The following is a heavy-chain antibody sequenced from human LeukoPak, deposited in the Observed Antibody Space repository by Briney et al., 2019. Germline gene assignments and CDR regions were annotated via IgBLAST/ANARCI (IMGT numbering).Heavy chain of an antibody. CDR2: ISAYNGNT. CDR3: VGWLQSPVLDAFDI. D-gene: IGHD5-24*01. V-gene: IGHV1-18*01. J-gene: IGHJ3*02. CDR1: GYTFTSYG. Sequence: ASVKVSCKASGYTFTSYGISWVRQAPGQGLEWMGWISAYNGNTNYAQKLQSRVTMTTDTSTSTAYMELRSLRSDDTAVYYCVGWLQSPVLDAFDIWGQGTMVTVSS.